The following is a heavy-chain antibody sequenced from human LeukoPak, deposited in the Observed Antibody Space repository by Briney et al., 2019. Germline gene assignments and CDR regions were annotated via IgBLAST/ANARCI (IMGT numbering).Heavy chain of an antibody. D-gene: IGHD4-23*01. CDR2: ISSSSSTI. CDR3: ARDQKTTVVRSDY. V-gene: IGHV3-48*01. J-gene: IGHJ4*02. CDR1: GFTFSSYS. Sequence: PGGSLRLSCAASGFTFSSYSMNWVRQAPGKGLKWVSYISSSSSTIYYADSVKGRFTISRDSAKNSLYLQMNSLRAEDTAVYYCARDQKTTVVRSDYWGQGTLVTVSS.